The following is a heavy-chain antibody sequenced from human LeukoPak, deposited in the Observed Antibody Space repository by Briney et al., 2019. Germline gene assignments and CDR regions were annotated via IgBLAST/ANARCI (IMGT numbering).Heavy chain of an antibody. V-gene: IGHV1-24*01. CDR3: ATDRDYYDSSGYSPFDP. D-gene: IGHD3-22*01. CDR2: FDPEDGET. J-gene: IGHJ5*02. CDR1: GYTHTELS. Sequence: ASVTVSFKVSGYTHTELSMHWVRQAPGKGLEWMGGFDPEDGETIYAQKFQGRVTMTEDTSTDTAYMELSSLRSEDTAVYYCATDRDYYDSSGYSPFDPWGQGTLVTVSS.